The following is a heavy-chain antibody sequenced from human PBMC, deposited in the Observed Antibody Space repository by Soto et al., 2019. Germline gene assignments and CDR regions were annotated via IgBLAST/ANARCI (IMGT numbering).Heavy chain of an antibody. CDR3: ARDGANIVVVVAATGGFDY. V-gene: IGHV1-46*01. Sequence: QVQLVQSGAEVKKPGASVKVSCKASGYTFTSYYIHWVRQAPGQGLEWMGIINPSGGSTSYAQTFQGRVTMTKDTSTRTVYMELSSLRSEDTAVDYCARDGANIVVVVAATGGFDYWGQGTLVTVSS. J-gene: IGHJ4*02. CDR1: GYTFTSYY. D-gene: IGHD2-15*01. CDR2: INPSGGST.